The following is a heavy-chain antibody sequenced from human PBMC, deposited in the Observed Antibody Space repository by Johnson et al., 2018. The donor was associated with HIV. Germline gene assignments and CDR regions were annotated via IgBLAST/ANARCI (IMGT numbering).Heavy chain of an antibody. Sequence: VQLVESGGGLVQPGGSLRLSCAASGFTFSSYWMSWVRQAPGKGLEWVANIKQDGSEKYYVDSAKGRFTISRDNAKNSLYLQMNSLRAEDTAVYYCAKRGSTMIGGAGAFDIWGQGTMVTVSP. CDR1: GFTFSSYW. CDR2: IKQDGSEK. D-gene: IGHD3-22*01. V-gene: IGHV3-7*01. J-gene: IGHJ3*02. CDR3: AKRGSTMIGGAGAFDI.